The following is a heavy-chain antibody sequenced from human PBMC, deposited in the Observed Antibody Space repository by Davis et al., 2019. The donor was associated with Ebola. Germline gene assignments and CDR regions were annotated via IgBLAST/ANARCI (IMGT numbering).Heavy chain of an antibody. J-gene: IGHJ4*02. Sequence: PGGSLRLSCAASGFTFSSYGMHWVRQAPGKGLEWMAVIWYDGSNKYYADSVKGRFTISRDYAKNSLYLQMNSLRAEDTAVYYCARPPFWSGPYGSWGQGTLVTVSS. CDR2: IWYDGSNK. CDR1: GFTFSSYG. D-gene: IGHD3-3*01. V-gene: IGHV3-33*01. CDR3: ARPPFWSGPYGS.